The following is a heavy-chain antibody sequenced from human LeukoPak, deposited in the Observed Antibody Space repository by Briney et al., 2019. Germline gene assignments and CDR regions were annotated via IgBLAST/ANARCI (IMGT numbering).Heavy chain of an antibody. D-gene: IGHD3-10*01. Sequence: GGSLRLSCAASGFTFSSYWMHWVRQAPGKGLVWVSRINSDGSSTSYADSVKGRFTISRDNAKNTLYLQMNSLRAEDTAVYYCARDNAGVRGGEGVRNRDYWGQGTLVTVSS. CDR2: INSDGSST. CDR3: ARDNAGVRGGEGVRNRDY. V-gene: IGHV3-74*01. J-gene: IGHJ4*02. CDR1: GFTFSSYW.